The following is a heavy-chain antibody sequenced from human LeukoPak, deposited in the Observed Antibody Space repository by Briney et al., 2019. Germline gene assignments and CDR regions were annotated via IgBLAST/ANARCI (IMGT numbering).Heavy chain of an antibody. V-gene: IGHV1-69*13. CDR2: IIPIFGTA. D-gene: IGHD3-3*01. CDR1: GGTFSSYA. CDR3: AESITIFGVVLDSWFDP. Sequence: ASVKVSCKASGGTFSSYAISWVPQAPGQGLEWMGGIIPIFGTANYAQKFQGGVTITADESTSTAYMELSSLRSEDTAVYYCAESITIFGVVLDSWFDPWGQGTLVTVSS. J-gene: IGHJ5*02.